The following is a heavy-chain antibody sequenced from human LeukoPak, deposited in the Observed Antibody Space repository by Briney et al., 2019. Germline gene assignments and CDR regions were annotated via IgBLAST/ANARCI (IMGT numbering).Heavy chain of an antibody. J-gene: IGHJ4*02. Sequence: GGSLRLSCAASGFTFSAYAMSWVRQAPGKGLEWGSAISGSGGSTYYADSVKGRFTIHRDNSKNTLELQMNSLRSEDTAVYYCAKDLGPVVPAAKGYWGQGTLVTVSS. V-gene: IGHV3-23*01. CDR2: ISGSGGST. CDR3: AKDLGPVVPAAKGY. CDR1: GFTFSAYA. D-gene: IGHD2-2*01.